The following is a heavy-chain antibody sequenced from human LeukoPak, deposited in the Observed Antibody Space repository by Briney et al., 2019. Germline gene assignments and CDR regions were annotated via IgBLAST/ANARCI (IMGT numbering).Heavy chain of an antibody. Sequence: GGSLRLSCAASGFTVSNNYMSWVRQAPGKGLEWVSVIYSGGMTYNADSAKGRFTISRDNSKNTLYLQMNSLSAEDTAVYYCARGHGSGSYGNGMDVWGQGTTVTVSS. J-gene: IGHJ6*02. CDR2: IYSGGMT. CDR1: GFTVSNNY. V-gene: IGHV3-53*01. CDR3: ARGHGSGSYGNGMDV. D-gene: IGHD3-10*01.